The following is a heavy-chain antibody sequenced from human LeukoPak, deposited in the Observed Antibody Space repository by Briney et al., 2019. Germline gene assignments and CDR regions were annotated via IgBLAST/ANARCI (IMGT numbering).Heavy chain of an antibody. CDR1: GGSFSGYY. D-gene: IGHD5-18*01. CDR2: INHSGST. V-gene: IGHV4-34*01. J-gene: IGHJ3*02. Sequence: KPSETLSLTCAVYGGSFSGYYWSWIRQPPGKGLEWIGEINHSGSTNYNPSLKSRVTISVDTSKNQFSLKLSSVTAADTAVYYCATHWGYSYGSFAFDIWGQGTMVTVSS. CDR3: ATHWGYSYGSFAFDI.